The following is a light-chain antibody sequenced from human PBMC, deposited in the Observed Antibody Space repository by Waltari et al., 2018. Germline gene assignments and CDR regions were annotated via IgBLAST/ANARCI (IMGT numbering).Light chain of an antibody. V-gene: IGKV3-15*01. CDR1: QSVSSN. J-gene: IGKJ2*01. Sequence: EILMTQSPATLSVSPGERVTLSCRASQSVSSNLAWYQQKRGQAPRPLIYGASTRVTGIPARFSGSGSGTEFTLTINSLQSEDFAVYFCQQYDSWLLYTFGQGTNLEIK. CDR3: QQYDSWLLYT. CDR2: GAS.